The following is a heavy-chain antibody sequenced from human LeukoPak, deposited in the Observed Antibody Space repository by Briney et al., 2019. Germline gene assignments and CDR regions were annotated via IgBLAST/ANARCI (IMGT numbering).Heavy chain of an antibody. CDR1: GGSFSGYY. V-gene: IGHV4-34*01. J-gene: IGHJ4*02. Sequence: KTSETLSLTCAVYGGSFSGYYWSWIRQPPGKGLEWIGEINHSGSTNYNPSLKSRVTISVDTSKNQFSLKLSSVTAADTAVYYCARELAYPNLVDYWGQGTLVTVSS. CDR3: ARELAYPNLVDY. CDR2: INHSGST.